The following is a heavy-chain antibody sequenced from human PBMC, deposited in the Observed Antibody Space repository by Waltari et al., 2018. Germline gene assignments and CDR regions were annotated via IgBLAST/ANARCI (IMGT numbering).Heavy chain of an antibody. CDR2: IYTSGST. J-gene: IGHJ3*02. Sequence: QVQLQESGPGLVKPSETLSLTCTVSGGSISSYYWSWIRQPAGKGLEWIGRIYTSGSTNNNPSLQSRVTMSVDTSKNHFSLKLSSVTAADTAVYYCARSTTYYYGSGSLNDAFDIWGQGTMVTVSS. V-gene: IGHV4-4*07. CDR3: ARSTTYYYGSGSLNDAFDI. D-gene: IGHD3-10*01. CDR1: GGSISSYY.